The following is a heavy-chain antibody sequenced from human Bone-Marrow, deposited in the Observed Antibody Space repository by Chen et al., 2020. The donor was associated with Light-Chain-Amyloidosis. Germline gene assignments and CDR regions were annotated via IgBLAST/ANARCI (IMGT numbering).Heavy chain of an antibody. CDR1: GFTFSGAW. CDR3: TTDGRTDY. V-gene: IGHV3-15*01. Sequence: EVNLVESGGGLVKPGGSLRLSCAASGFTFSGAWMSWVRQAPGKGLERLGRIKSDADGGTTDYAAPVQGRFSISRDDSKKTLYLQMSSLKIEDTAMYYCTTDGRTDYWGQGTLVTVSS. CDR2: IKSDADGGTT. J-gene: IGHJ4*02.